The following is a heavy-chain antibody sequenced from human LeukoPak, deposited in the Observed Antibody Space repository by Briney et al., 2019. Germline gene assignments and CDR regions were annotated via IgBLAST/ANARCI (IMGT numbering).Heavy chain of an antibody. D-gene: IGHD3-22*01. CDR2: IYYSGST. J-gene: IGHJ4*02. V-gene: IGHV4-31*03. CDR1: GGSISSGGYY. Sequence: KSSETLSLTCTVSGGSISSGGYYWSWIRQHPGKGLEWIGYIYYSGSTYYNPSLKSRVTISVDTSKNQFSLKLSSVTAADTAVYYCARVAPRSLKIYYDSTFGFDYWGQGTLVTVSS. CDR3: ARVAPRSLKIYYDSTFGFDY.